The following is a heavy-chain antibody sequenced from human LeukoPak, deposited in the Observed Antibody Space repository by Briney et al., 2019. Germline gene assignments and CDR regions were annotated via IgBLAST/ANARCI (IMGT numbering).Heavy chain of an antibody. V-gene: IGHV4-38-2*02. CDR1: GYSINSGSY. CDR2: IYHSGST. D-gene: IGHD3-22*01. Sequence: SETLSLTCSVSGYSINSGSYWGWIRQPPGKGLEWIGSIYHSGSTYYNPSLKSRVTISVDTSKNQFSLKLSSVTAADTAVYYCARADYDSSGYYYVGLDYWGQGTLVTVSS. CDR3: ARADYDSSGYYYVGLDY. J-gene: IGHJ4*02.